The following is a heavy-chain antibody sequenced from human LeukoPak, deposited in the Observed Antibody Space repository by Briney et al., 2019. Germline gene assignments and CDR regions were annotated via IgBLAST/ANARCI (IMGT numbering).Heavy chain of an antibody. J-gene: IGHJ4*02. CDR2: INQDGSEE. CDR1: GFTFSIYW. Sequence: GGSLRLSCAASGFTFSIYWMTWVRQALGKGLEWVANINQDGSEEYYVDSVKGRFTISRDNAKNSLYLQMNSLRADDTAVYYCARDLDSYGWFDYWGQGTLVTVSS. CDR3: ARDLDSYGWFDY. V-gene: IGHV3-7*01. D-gene: IGHD5-18*01.